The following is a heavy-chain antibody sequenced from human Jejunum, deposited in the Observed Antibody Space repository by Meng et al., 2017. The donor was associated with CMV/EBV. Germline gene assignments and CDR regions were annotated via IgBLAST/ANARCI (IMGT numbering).Heavy chain of an antibody. CDR2: IGGGDAKT. CDR3: ARVLRPYWYFDL. V-gene: IGHV3-23*01. J-gene: IGHJ2*01. Sequence: SCVASGFTLTTSAITWVRQAPGTGLEWVAAIGGGDAKTFYAASVEGRFRISRDSSKDTLYLQMNTLRADDTAVYYCARVLRPYWYFDLWGPGTLSPSPQ. CDR1: GFTLTTSA.